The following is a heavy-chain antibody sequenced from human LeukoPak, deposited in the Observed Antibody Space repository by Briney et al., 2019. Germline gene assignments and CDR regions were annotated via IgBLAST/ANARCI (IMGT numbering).Heavy chain of an antibody. D-gene: IGHD3-16*01. J-gene: IGHJ3*01. V-gene: IGHV1-18*01. CDR1: GFTLTDYG. CDR3: ARTFYYENRDLNWTHVFDV. Sequence: ASVKVSCKASGFTLTDYGISWLRQAPGQGLEWMGWVSPYNGNTVYEQKFQGRVTMTTDTSTSTAYLELRSLRSDDTAAYYCARTFYYENRDLNWTHVFDVGGKGRMVTV. CDR2: VSPYNGNT.